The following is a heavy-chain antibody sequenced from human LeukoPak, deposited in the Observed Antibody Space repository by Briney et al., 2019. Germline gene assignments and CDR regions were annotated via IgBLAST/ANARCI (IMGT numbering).Heavy chain of an antibody. CDR2: TNHSGST. Sequence: PSETLSLTCAVYGGSFSGYYWSWIRQPPGKGLEWIGETNHSGSTNYNPSLKSRVTISVDTSKNQFSLKLSSVTAADTAVYYCARTYDFWSGYYQARYFDYWGQGTLVTVSS. CDR1: GGSFSGYY. CDR3: ARTYDFWSGYYQARYFDY. D-gene: IGHD3-3*01. J-gene: IGHJ4*02. V-gene: IGHV4-34*01.